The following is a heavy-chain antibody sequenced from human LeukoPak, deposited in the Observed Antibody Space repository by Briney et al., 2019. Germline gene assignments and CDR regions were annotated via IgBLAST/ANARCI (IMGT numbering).Heavy chain of an antibody. Sequence: ASLKVSSKPSRYTFTSYGISWVRPAPGQGLEWMGWISAYNGNTNYAQKLQGRVTMTTDTSTSTAYMELRSLRSDDTAVYYCARYSGSPASYYYGMDVWGQGTTVTVSS. D-gene: IGHD1-26*01. CDR2: ISAYNGNT. J-gene: IGHJ6*02. CDR3: ARYSGSPASYYYGMDV. CDR1: RYTFTSYG. V-gene: IGHV1-18*01.